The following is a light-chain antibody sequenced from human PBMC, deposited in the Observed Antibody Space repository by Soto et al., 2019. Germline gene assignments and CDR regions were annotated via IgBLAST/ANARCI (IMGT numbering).Light chain of an antibody. CDR3: QQYNNWPPFT. J-gene: IGKJ2*01. CDR1: QSVNSD. CDR2: GAS. V-gene: IGKV3-15*01. Sequence: EVMVTQSPASLSVSPGERATLSCRTSQSVNSDLAWYQHKPGQAPRLLIYGASTRATGIPARFSGSGSGTECTLTISSLQSEDFAVYYCQQYNNWPPFTFGQGTKLDIK.